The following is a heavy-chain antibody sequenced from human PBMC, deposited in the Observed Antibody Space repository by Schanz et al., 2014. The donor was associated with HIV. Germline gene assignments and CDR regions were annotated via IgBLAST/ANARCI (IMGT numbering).Heavy chain of an antibody. J-gene: IGHJ6*02. CDR3: AKDRNQYDSRYIGKGNYYYYYGMDV. CDR2: ISHDGSKK. D-gene: IGHD3-22*01. V-gene: IGHV3-30*18. CDR1: GFTFSSYG. Sequence: QVQLVESGGGVVQPGRSLRLSCAVSGFTFSSYGMYWVRQAPGKGLEWVAVISHDGSKKYYANSVKGRFTISRDNSKNTVYLQAKSLRPEDTAVYYCAKDRNQYDSRYIGKGNYYYYYGMDVWGQGTTVTVSS.